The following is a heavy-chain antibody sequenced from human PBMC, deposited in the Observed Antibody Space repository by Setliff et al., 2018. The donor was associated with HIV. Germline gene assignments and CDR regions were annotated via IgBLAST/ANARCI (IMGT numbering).Heavy chain of an antibody. CDR2: IDWDDDK. Sequence: GSGPTLVNPTQTLTLTCTFSGFSHSTSGMCVSWIRQPPGKALEWLARIDWDDDKFYSTSLKTRLTISKDSSKNQVVLTMTNMDPVDTATYYCARSGILGATGNAFDIWGQGTRVTVSS. J-gene: IGHJ3*02. CDR1: GFSHSTSGMC. CDR3: ARSGILGATGNAFDI. V-gene: IGHV2-70*17. D-gene: IGHD1-26*01.